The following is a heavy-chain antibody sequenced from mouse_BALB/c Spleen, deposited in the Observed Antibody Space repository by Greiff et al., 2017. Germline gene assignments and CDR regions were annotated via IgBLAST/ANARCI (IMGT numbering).Heavy chain of an antibody. CDR1: GYSITSGYY. D-gene: IGHD2-1*01. Sequence: EVKLVESGPGLVKPSQSLSLTCSVSGYSITSGYYWNWIRQFPGNKLEWMGYISYDGSNNYNPSLKNRISITRDTSKNQFFLKLNSVTTEDTATYYCARDGNYNYYYAMDYWGQGTSATVSS. CDR2: ISYDGSN. V-gene: IGHV3-6*02. J-gene: IGHJ4*01. CDR3: ARDGNYNYYYAMDY.